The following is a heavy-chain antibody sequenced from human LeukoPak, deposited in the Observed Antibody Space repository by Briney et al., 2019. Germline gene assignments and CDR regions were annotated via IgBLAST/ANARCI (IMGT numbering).Heavy chain of an antibody. D-gene: IGHD3-3*01. J-gene: IGHJ4*02. CDR3: AKVGPLYYDFWSGYNDY. V-gene: IGHV3-23*01. CDR1: GFTFSSYA. Sequence: SGGSLRLSCAASGFTFSSYAMSWVRQAPGKGLEWVSAISGSGGSIYYADSVKGRFTISRDNSKNTLYLQMNSLRAEDTAVYYCAKVGPLYYDFWSGYNDYWGQGTLVTVSS. CDR2: ISGSGGSI.